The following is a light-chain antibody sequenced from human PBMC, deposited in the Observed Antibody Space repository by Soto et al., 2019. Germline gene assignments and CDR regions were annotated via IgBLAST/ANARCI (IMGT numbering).Light chain of an antibody. V-gene: IGKV3-20*01. CDR2: GAS. CDR1: QSLAANY. J-gene: IGKJ3*01. CDR3: HQYVTSPT. Sequence: IVLTQSPGILSLSPGERATLSCRASQSLAANYLAWYQQKPGQAPRLLISGASSRATDIPDRFSGSGSGTAFTLTISRLEPVDSAVYQCHQYVTSPTFGPGTKVEIK.